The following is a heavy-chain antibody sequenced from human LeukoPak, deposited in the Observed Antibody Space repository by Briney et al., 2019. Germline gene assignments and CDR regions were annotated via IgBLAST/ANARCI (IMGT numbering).Heavy chain of an antibody. CDR3: AKVKITMIVVVVTTNGFFDY. CDR1: GFSFSDYA. Sequence: GGSLRLSCAASGFSFSDYAMSWVRQAPGKGPEWGSGISGSGASRYYEDSVKGRFTISRDNAKNTLYLQMNSLSAEDTAVYYCAKVKITMIVVVVTTNGFFDYWGQGTLVTVSS. D-gene: IGHD3-22*01. CDR2: ISGSGASR. V-gene: IGHV3-23*01. J-gene: IGHJ4*02.